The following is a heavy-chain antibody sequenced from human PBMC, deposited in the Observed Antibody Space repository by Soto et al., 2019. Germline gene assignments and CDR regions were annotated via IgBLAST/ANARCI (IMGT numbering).Heavy chain of an antibody. Sequence: ALVKASCKASGYTFNGYYCTRVRQALGQGFECLGWSNPTSGGTNYAQKFQGRVTMTRDTSISTAYMELSRVRSDDTAVYYCARSRIAVAGTLEYWGQGTLVTVSS. CDR2: SNPTSGGT. J-gene: IGHJ4*02. CDR1: GYTFNGYY. CDR3: ARSRIAVAGTLEY. D-gene: IGHD6-19*01. V-gene: IGHV1-2*02.